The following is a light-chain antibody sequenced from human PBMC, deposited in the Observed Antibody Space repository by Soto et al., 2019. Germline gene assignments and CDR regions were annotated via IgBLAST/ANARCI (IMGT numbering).Light chain of an antibody. V-gene: IGKV1-33*01. CDR1: QDISNY. CDR3: QQYDNLPYT. Sequence: DIQMTQSPSSLSASVGDRVTITCQARQDISNYLNWYQQKPGKAPKLLIYDASNLEIGVPSRFSGSGSGTDFTFTISSLQPEDIATYYCQQYDNLPYTFGQGTKLEIK. CDR2: DAS. J-gene: IGKJ2*01.